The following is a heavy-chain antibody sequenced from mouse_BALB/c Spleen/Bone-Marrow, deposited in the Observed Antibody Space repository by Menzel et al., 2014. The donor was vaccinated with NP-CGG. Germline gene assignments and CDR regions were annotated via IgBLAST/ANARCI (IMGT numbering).Heavy chain of an antibody. V-gene: IGHV2-6-7*01. CDR1: GFSLTGYG. D-gene: IGHD2-10*02. J-gene: IGHJ4*01. CDR2: IWGDGTT. CDR3: AREKYGNYYAMDY. Sequence: QVQLKESGPGLVAPSRSLSITCTVSGFSLTGYGVNWVRQPPGKGLEWLGMIWGDGTTDYNSALKSRLSINKDNSKSQVFLKMNSLQTDDTARYYCAREKYGNYYAMDYWGQGTSVTVSS.